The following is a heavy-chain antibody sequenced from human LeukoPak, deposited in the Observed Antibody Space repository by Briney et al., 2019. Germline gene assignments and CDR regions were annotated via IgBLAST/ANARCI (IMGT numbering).Heavy chain of an antibody. J-gene: IGHJ6*02. CDR1: GYTFTGYG. CDR3: ARDGTIFGVVIMTYYYYGMDV. CDR2: ISAYNGNT. D-gene: IGHD3-3*01. V-gene: IGHV1-18*01. Sequence: GASVKVSCKASGYTFTGYGISWVRQAPGQGLEWMGWISAYNGNTNYAQKLQGRVTMTTDTSTSTAYMELRSLRSDDTAVYYCARDGTIFGVVIMTYYYYGMDVWGQGTTVTVSS.